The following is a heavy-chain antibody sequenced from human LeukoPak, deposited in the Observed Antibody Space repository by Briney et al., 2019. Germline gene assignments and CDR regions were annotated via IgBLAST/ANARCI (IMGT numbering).Heavy chain of an antibody. D-gene: IGHD5-24*01. CDR2: IRSKAYGGTT. CDR1: GFTFGDYA. V-gene: IGHV3-49*04. J-gene: IGHJ4*02. Sequence: SLRLSCTASGFTFGDYAMSWVRQAPGKGLEWVGFIRSKAYGGTTEYAASVKGRFTISRDDSKSIAYLQMNSLKTEDTAVYYCTRGSRDGYNCDYWGQGTLVTVSS. CDR3: TRGSRDGYNCDY.